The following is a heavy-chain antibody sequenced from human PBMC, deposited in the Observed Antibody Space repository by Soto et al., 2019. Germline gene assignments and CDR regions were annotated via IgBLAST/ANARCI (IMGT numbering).Heavy chain of an antibody. Sequence: QVQLQESGPGLVKPSQTLSLTCTFSVGSISSGGYYWSWIRQHPGKGLEWIGYIYYSGSTYYNPSLKSRVTISVDTSKNQFSLKLSSVTAADTAVYYCARADVVVPAATYGMDVWGQGTTVTVSS. D-gene: IGHD2-2*01. CDR1: VGSISSGGYY. CDR2: IYYSGST. CDR3: ARADVVVPAATYGMDV. J-gene: IGHJ6*02. V-gene: IGHV4-31*03.